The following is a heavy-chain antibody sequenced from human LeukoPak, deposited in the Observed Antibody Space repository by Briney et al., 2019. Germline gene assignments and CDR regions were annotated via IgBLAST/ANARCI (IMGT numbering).Heavy chain of an antibody. CDR3: ARGRGATKKY. D-gene: IGHD1-26*01. CDR2: ISFDATKA. CDR1: GFTFSRYA. Sequence: PGRSLRLSCAASGFTFSRYALHWVRQAPGKGLEWVAVISFDATKAYYADAVKGRFSISRDNSNSTLFLQMNSLRENDTAVYHCARGRGATKKYWGQGTLVAVSS. V-gene: IGHV3-30*04. J-gene: IGHJ4*02.